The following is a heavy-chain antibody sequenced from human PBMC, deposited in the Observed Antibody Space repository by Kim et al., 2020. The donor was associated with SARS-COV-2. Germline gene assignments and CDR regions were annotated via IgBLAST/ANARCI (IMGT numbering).Heavy chain of an antibody. CDR1: GFTFGYYG. Sequence: GGSLRLSCAASGFTFGYYGMSWVRQAPGKGLEWVSGINWNGGSTGYGDSVKGRFTISRDNAKNSLYLQMSGLRAEDTALYYCARDRYYDYVFATWDGMDVWGQGTRVTVSS. J-gene: IGHJ6*02. CDR2: INWNGGST. V-gene: IGHV3-20*04. CDR3: ARDRYYDYVFATWDGMDV. D-gene: IGHD3-16*01.